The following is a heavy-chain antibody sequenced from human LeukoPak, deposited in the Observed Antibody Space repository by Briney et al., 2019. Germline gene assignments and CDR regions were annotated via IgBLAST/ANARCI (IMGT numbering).Heavy chain of an antibody. V-gene: IGHV3-23*01. J-gene: IGHJ3*02. CDR2: ISGSGGST. D-gene: IGHD3-22*01. Sequence: GGPLRLSCAASGFTFSSYAMSWVRQAPGKGLGWVSAISGSGGSTYYADSVKGRFTISRDNSKNTLYLQMNSLRAEDTAVYYCAKDITMIVVVIPTYNAFDIWGQGTMVTVSS. CDR1: GFTFSSYA. CDR3: AKDITMIVVVIPTYNAFDI.